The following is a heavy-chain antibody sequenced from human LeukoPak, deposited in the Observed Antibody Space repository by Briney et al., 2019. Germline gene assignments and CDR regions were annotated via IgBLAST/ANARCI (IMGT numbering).Heavy chain of an antibody. CDR3: AKIGPHIVVVTAPFDY. Sequence: GGSLRLSCAASGFTFSSYAMSWVRQAPGKGLEWVSAISGSGGSTYYADSVKGRFTISRDDSKNTLYLQMNSLRAEDTAVYYCAKIGPHIVVVTAPFDYWGQGTLVTVSS. D-gene: IGHD2-21*02. V-gene: IGHV3-23*01. J-gene: IGHJ4*02. CDR2: ISGSGGST. CDR1: GFTFSSYA.